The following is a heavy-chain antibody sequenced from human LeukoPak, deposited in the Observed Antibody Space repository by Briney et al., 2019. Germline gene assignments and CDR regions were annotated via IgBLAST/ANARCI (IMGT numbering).Heavy chain of an antibody. Sequence: GGSLRLSCAASGFTFSTYNMNWVRQAPGKGLEWVSSISGSSSYIYYADSVKGRFTISRDNAKNSLYLQMNSLRAEDTAVYYCARGGSSWYYYYYMDVWGKGTTVTVSS. V-gene: IGHV3-21*01. D-gene: IGHD6-13*01. J-gene: IGHJ6*03. CDR2: ISGSSSYI. CDR3: ARGGSSWYYYYYMDV. CDR1: GFTFSTYN.